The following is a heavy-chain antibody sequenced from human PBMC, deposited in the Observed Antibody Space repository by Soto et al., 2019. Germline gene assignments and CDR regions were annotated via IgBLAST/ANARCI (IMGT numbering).Heavy chain of an antibody. Sequence: EGSLRLSCAASGFTFSSYGMSWVRQAPGKGLEWVSSISGSGGSTYYADSVKGRFSISRDNSRNTLFLQMNSLRAEDTAIYYCAKLIPAAGSGHWGQGTLVTVSS. J-gene: IGHJ4*02. CDR3: AKLIPAAGSGH. V-gene: IGHV3-23*01. D-gene: IGHD6-13*01. CDR2: ISGSGGST. CDR1: GFTFSSYG.